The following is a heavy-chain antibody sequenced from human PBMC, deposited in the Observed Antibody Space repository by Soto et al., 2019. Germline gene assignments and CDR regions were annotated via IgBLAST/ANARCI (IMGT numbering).Heavy chain of an antibody. V-gene: IGHV1-69*13. CDR2: IIPIFGTA. J-gene: IGHJ6*02. CDR3: ARGVATRYYYYGMDV. CDR1: GGTFSSYA. D-gene: IGHD5-12*01. Sequence: ASVKVSCKASGGTFSSYAISWLRQAPGQGLEWMGGIIPIFGTANYAQKFQGRVTITADESTSTAYMELSSLRSEDTAVYYCARGVATRYYYYGMDVWGQGTTVTVSS.